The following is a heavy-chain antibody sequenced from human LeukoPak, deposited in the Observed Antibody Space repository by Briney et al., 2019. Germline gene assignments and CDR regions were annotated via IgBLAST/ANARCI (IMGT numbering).Heavy chain of an antibody. Sequence: SETLSLTCTVSGGSISSYYWSWIRQPPGKGLEWIGYISDSGGTKYNPSLKSRVTISRDTSKKQFSLKLKSMTAADTAVYYCARDLTLLGYFDYWGQGTLVTVSS. CDR2: ISDSGGT. CDR1: GGSISSYY. V-gene: IGHV4-59*12. CDR3: ARDLTLLGYFDY. J-gene: IGHJ4*02. D-gene: IGHD7-27*01.